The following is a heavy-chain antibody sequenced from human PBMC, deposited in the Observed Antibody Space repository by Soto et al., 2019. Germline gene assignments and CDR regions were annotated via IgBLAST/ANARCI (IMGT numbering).Heavy chain of an antibody. D-gene: IGHD3-3*01. Sequence: GSLRLSCAASGFSFSSYAMTWVRQAPGKGLEWVSAISGSGSNTYYADSVKGRFTISRDNSKNTLYLQMNSLRAEDTAVYYCAFGRAGEVLVPFDYWGQGTLVTVSS. CDR3: AFGRAGEVLVPFDY. CDR2: ISGSGSNT. J-gene: IGHJ4*02. CDR1: GFSFSSYA. V-gene: IGHV3-23*01.